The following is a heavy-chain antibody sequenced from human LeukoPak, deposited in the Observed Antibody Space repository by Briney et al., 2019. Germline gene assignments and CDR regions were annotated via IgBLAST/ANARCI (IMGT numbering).Heavy chain of an antibody. D-gene: IGHD4-17*01. CDR2: ISSSSSYI. CDR1: GFTFSSYS. V-gene: IGHV3-21*01. Sequence: GGSLRLSCAASGFTFSSYSMNWVRQAPGKGLEWVSSISSSSSYIYYADSVKGRFTISRDNAKNSLYLQMNSLRAEDTAVYYCARYVRDFGDHDPFFYYWGQGTLVTGSS. J-gene: IGHJ4*02. CDR3: ARYVRDFGDHDPFFYY.